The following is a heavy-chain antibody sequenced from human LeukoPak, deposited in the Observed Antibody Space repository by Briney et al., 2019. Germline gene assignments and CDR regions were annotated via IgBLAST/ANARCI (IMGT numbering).Heavy chain of an antibody. J-gene: IGHJ5*02. V-gene: IGHV1-69*13. CDR1: GYTFTSYG. CDR2: IIPIFGTA. D-gene: IGHD4-17*01. Sequence: GASVKVSCKASGYTFTSYGISWVRQAPGQGLEWMGGIIPIFGTANYAQKFQGRVTITADESTSTAYMELSSLRSEDTAVYYCARDNYGDYSYNWFDPWGQGTLVTVSS. CDR3: ARDNYGDYSYNWFDP.